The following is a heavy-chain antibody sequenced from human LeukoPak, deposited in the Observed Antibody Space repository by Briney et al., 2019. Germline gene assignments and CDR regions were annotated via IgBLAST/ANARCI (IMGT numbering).Heavy chain of an antibody. Sequence: PSETLSLTCAVYGGSFSGYYWSWIRQPPGKGLEWIGEINHSGSSNYNPSLKSRVTISVDTSKNQFSLKLSSVTAADTAVYYCAREGMYSSSSYFDYWGQGTLVTVSS. V-gene: IGHV4-34*01. CDR2: INHSGSS. J-gene: IGHJ4*02. D-gene: IGHD6-6*01. CDR1: GGSFSGYY. CDR3: AREGMYSSSSYFDY.